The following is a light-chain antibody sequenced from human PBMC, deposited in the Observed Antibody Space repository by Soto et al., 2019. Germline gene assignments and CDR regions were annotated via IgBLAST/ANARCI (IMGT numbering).Light chain of an antibody. CDR1: QSVAFH. Sequence: EIVMPQSPATLSVSPGETATLSCRASQSVAFHLAWYQQKPGQGPRLLIYGAFTRATGIPARFSGSGSGTEFPLPISSRQFEVFAVYYCQQYKKWPPLTFGGGTKVEI. CDR2: GAF. J-gene: IGKJ4*01. CDR3: QQYKKWPPLT. V-gene: IGKV3-15*01.